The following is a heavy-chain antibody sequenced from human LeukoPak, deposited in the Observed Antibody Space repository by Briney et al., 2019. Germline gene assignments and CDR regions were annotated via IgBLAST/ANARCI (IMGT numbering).Heavy chain of an antibody. V-gene: IGHV1-2*02. J-gene: IGHJ4*02. D-gene: IGHD2-2*01. CDR2: INPNSGGT. CDR1: GYTFTGYY. Sequence: GASVKVSCKASGYTFTGYYMHWVRQAPGQGLEWMGWINPNSGGTNYEQKFQGRVTMPRDTSISSAYMELCSLRSDDTAVYYCARGVVPALDYWGQGTLVTVSS. CDR3: ARGVVPALDY.